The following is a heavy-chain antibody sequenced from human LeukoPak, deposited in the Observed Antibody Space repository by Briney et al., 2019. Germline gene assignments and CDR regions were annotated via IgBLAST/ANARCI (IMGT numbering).Heavy chain of an antibody. CDR2: INHSGST. V-gene: IGHV4-34*01. D-gene: IGHD4-17*01. CDR1: GGSFSGYY. CDR3: ARNGDLCIDY. Sequence: PSETLSLTCAVYGGSFSGYYWSWIRQPPGKGLEWIGEINHSGSTNYNPSLKSRVTISVDRSENQFSLKLSSVTAADTAVYYCARNGDLCIDYWGQGTLVTVSS. J-gene: IGHJ4*02.